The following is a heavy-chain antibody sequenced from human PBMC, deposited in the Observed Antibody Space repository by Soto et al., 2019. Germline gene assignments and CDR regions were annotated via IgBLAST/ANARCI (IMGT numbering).Heavy chain of an antibody. V-gene: IGHV4-31*03. CDR2: IYYSGST. CDR3: ARTKYCSSTSCYYFDY. CDR1: GGSISSGGYY. D-gene: IGHD2-2*01. J-gene: IGHJ4*02. Sequence: SETLSLTCTVSGGSISSGGYYWSWIRQHPGKGLEWIGYIYYSGSTYYNPSLKSRVTISVDTSKNQFSLKLSSVTAADTAVYYCARTKYCSSTSCYYFDYWGQGTRGTSPQ.